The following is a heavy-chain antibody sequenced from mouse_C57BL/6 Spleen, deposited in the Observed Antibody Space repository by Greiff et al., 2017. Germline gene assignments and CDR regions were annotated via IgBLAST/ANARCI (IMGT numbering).Heavy chain of an antibody. Sequence: QVQLQQSGAELVRPGTSVKMSCKASGYTFTNYWIGWAKQRPGHGLEWIGDIYPGGGYTNYNEKFKGKATLTADKSSSTAYMQFSSLTSEDSAMYYCARGGYYAYFDVWGTGTTVTVSA. J-gene: IGHJ1*03. V-gene: IGHV1-63*01. CDR3: ARGGYYAYFDV. CDR2: IYPGGGYT. CDR1: GYTFTNYW. D-gene: IGHD2-3*01.